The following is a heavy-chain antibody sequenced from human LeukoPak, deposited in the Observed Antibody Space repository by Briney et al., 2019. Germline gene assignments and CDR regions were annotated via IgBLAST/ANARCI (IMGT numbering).Heavy chain of an antibody. CDR3: TTRGFGELQKTYNY. J-gene: IGHJ4*02. D-gene: IGHD3-10*01. V-gene: IGHV3-73*01. CDR1: GFTFSGSA. CDR2: IRSKANNYAT. Sequence: PGGSLRLSCAASGFTFSGSAMHWVRQASGKGLEWVGRIRSKANNYATAYGASVKGRFTISRDDSKNTAYLQINSLKTEDTAVYYCTTRGFGELQKTYNYWGQGTLVTVSS.